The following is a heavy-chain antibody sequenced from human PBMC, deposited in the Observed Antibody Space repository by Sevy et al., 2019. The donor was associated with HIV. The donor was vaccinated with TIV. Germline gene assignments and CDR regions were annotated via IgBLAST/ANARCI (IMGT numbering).Heavy chain of an antibody. Sequence: GGSLRLSCAASGFTFSTYAMNWVRQAPGKGLEWVSSISGSGRYTYYADSVEGRFTISRDSSKNTLYLQMYSLRADDTAVYYCAKGFCSGGSCPRDYYYYGMDVWGQGTTVTVSS. D-gene: IGHD2-15*01. CDR3: AKGFCSGGSCPRDYYYYGMDV. V-gene: IGHV3-23*01. J-gene: IGHJ6*02. CDR1: GFTFSTYA. CDR2: ISGSGRYT.